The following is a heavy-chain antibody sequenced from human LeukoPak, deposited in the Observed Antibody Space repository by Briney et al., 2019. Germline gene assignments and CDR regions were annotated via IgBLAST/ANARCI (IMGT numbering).Heavy chain of an antibody. D-gene: IGHD1-1*01. V-gene: IGHV3-23*01. CDR3: AKRGLTGTPYYYYYYMDV. Sequence: GGSLRLSCAASGFTFSSYAMSWVRQAPGKGLEWVSAIAGNAGATHYADSVKGRFTISRDNFKNTVYLQMNSLRDEDTAVYFCAKRGLTGTPYYYYYYMDVWGTGTTVIVSS. CDR2: IAGNAGAT. J-gene: IGHJ6*03. CDR1: GFTFSSYA.